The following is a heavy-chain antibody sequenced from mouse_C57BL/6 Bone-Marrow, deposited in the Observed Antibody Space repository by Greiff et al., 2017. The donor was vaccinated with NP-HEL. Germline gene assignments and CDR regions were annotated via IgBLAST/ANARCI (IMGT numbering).Heavy chain of an antibody. J-gene: IGHJ3*01. CDR1: GFTFSSYG. V-gene: IGHV5-6*01. D-gene: IGHD1-1*01. CDR2: ISSGGSYT. Sequence: EVQLVESGGDLVKPGGSLKLSCAASGFTFSSYGMSWVRQTPDKRLEWVATISSGGSYTYYPACVKGRFTISRDNAKNTLYLRMSSLKSEDTAMYYCASPIYYYGSRFAYWGQGTLVTVSA. CDR3: ASPIYYYGSRFAY.